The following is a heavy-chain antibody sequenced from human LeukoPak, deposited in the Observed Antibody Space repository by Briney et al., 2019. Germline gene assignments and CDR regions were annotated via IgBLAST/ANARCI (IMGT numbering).Heavy chain of an antibody. CDR1: GFTFSSYW. V-gene: IGHV3-7*01. J-gene: IGHJ4*02. D-gene: IGHD3-22*01. CDR2: IKQDGSEK. CDR3: ASPPHDSSYRY. Sequence: GGSLRVSCAASGFTFSSYWMSCVRQAPGKGLEWVANIKQDGSEKYYVDSVKGRFTISRDNAKNSLYLQMNSLRAEDTAVYYCASPPHDSSYRYWGQGTPVTVSS.